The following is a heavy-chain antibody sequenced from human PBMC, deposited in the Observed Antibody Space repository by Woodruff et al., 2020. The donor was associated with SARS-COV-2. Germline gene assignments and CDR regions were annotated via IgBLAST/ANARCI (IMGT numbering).Heavy chain of an antibody. V-gene: IGHV3-9*01. CDR3: AKDRCSGGSCLFDY. J-gene: IGHJ4*02. D-gene: IGHD2-15*01. Sequence: RFTISRDNTKNSLSLQMDSLRPEDTAFYYCAKDRCSGGSCLFDYWGQGTLVTVSS.